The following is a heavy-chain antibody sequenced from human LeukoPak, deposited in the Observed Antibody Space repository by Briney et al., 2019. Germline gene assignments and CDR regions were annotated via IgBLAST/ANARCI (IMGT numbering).Heavy chain of an antibody. V-gene: IGHV1-58*01. CDR2: IVVGSGNT. CDR3: ARDGEGYCSSTSCYPTEYYYYYGMDV. Sequence: SVNVSCKASGFTFTSSAVQWVRQARGQRLEWIGWIVVGSGNTNYAQKFQERVTITRDMSTSTAYMELSSLRSEDTAVYYCARDGEGYCSSTSCYPTEYYYYYGMDVWGQGTTVTVSS. D-gene: IGHD2-2*01. J-gene: IGHJ6*02. CDR1: GFTFTSSA.